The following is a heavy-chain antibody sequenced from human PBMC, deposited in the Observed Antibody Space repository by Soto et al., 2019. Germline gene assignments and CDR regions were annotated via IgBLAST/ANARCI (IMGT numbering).Heavy chain of an antibody. J-gene: IGHJ4*02. CDR2: ISGSGGST. V-gene: IGHV3-23*01. CDR1: GFTFSSYA. Sequence: GGSLRLSCAASGFTFSSYAMSWVRQAPGKGLEWVSAISGSGGSTYYADSVKGRFTISRDTSKNTLYLQMNSLRAEETAVYYCAKVQYSGSTFDYWGQGTLLTVPS. D-gene: IGHD1-26*01. CDR3: AKVQYSGSTFDY.